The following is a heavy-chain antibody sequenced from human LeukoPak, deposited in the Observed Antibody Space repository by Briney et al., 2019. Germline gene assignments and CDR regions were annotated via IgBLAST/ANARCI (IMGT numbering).Heavy chain of an antibody. J-gene: IGHJ4*02. Sequence: GGSLRLSCAASGFTFSSHWMHWVRQAPGKGLVWVSSISSDGSSTNYADSVKGRFTISRDNAKNMLYLQMDSLRAEDTSLYYCASAIVTTRNTWDMWGQGTQVTVSS. CDR3: ASAIVTTRNTWDM. D-gene: IGHD1-26*01. CDR1: GFTFSSHW. CDR2: ISSDGSST. V-gene: IGHV3-74*01.